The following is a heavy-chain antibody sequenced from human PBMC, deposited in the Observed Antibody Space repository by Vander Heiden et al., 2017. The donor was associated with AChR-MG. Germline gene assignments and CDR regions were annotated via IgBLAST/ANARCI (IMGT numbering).Heavy chain of an antibody. D-gene: IGHD6-19*01. J-gene: IGHJ5*02. Sequence: EVQLVESAGGLVQPGGSLRLSCAAPGFTFSSYWMSWVRQAPGKGLEWVANIKQDGSEKYYVDSVKGRFTISRDNAKNSLYLQMNSLRAEDTAVYYCAREMTNKQQTGWYNEGTWFDPWGQGTLVTVSS. CDR2: IKQDGSEK. CDR1: GFTFSSYW. CDR3: AREMTNKQQTGWYNEGTWFDP. V-gene: IGHV3-7*01.